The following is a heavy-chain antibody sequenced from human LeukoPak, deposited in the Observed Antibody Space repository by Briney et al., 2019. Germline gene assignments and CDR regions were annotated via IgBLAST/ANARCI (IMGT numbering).Heavy chain of an antibody. V-gene: IGHV3-23*01. Sequence: PGGSLRLSCAASGFTFSSYAMSWVRQAPGKGLEWVSGISGSGGSTYYADSVKGRFTISRDNSKNTLYLLMNSLRAGDTAVYYCARFVYSNYLAYWGQGTLVTVFS. D-gene: IGHD4-11*01. CDR1: GFTFSSYA. CDR2: ISGSGGST. J-gene: IGHJ4*02. CDR3: ARFVYSNYLAY.